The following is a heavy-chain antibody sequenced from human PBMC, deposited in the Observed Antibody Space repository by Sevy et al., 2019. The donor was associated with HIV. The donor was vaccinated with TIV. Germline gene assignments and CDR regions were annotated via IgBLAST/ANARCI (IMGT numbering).Heavy chain of an antibody. Sequence: GGSLRLSCVASGFTFSNYAMSWVRQAPGKGLEWVSAIRGGGGSTYFADSVKGRFTISRDNSKNTVYLQMNSLRAEDTALYYCAKDYEFGSASLMGLFDYWGQGTLVTVSS. CDR2: IRGGGGST. CDR1: GFTFSNYA. CDR3: AKDYEFGSASLMGLFDY. V-gene: IGHV3-23*01. J-gene: IGHJ4*02. D-gene: IGHD3-10*01.